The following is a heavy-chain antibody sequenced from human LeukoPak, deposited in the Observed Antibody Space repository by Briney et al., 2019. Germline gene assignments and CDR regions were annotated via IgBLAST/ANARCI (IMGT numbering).Heavy chain of an antibody. D-gene: IGHD3-10*01. CDR1: GGSFSENY. V-gene: IGHV4-34*01. CDR3: ARERTVWFGELIYTHYFDY. J-gene: IGHJ4*02. CDR2: INHSGST. Sequence: TSETLSLTCAAYGGSFSENYWTWIRQPPGKGLEWIGEINHSGSTNYNPSVKSRVTISVDTSKNQFSLKLSSVTAADTAVYYCARERTVWFGELIYTHYFDYWGQGTLVTVSS.